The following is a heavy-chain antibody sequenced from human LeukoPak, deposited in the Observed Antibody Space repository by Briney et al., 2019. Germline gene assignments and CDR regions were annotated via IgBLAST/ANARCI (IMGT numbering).Heavy chain of an antibody. Sequence: ASVTVSCKVSGYTLTELSMHWVRQAPGKGLEWMGGFNPEDGETICAQKFQGRVTMTEDKSTDTAYMELSSLRSEDTAVYYCATGAYGSGSYYLALSDYYYGMDVWGQGTTVTVSS. V-gene: IGHV1-24*01. CDR3: ATGAYGSGSYYLALSDYYYGMDV. D-gene: IGHD3-10*01. J-gene: IGHJ6*02. CDR2: FNPEDGET. CDR1: GYTLTELS.